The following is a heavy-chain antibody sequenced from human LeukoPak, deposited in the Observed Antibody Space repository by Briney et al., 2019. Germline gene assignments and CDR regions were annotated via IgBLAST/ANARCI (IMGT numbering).Heavy chain of an antibody. Sequence: TGGSLRLSYAASGFTFSSSAMSWVRQAPGKGLEWVSAISGSGGSTYYADSVKGRFTISRDNSKNTLYLQMNSLRAEDTAVYYCAKANYGDYSTFDYWGQGTLVTVSS. V-gene: IGHV3-23*01. D-gene: IGHD4-17*01. CDR2: ISGSGGST. CDR3: AKANYGDYSTFDY. CDR1: GFTFSSSA. J-gene: IGHJ4*02.